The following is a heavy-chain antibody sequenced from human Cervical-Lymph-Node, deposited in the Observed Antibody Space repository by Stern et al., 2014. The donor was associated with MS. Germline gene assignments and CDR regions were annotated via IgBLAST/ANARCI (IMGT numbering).Heavy chain of an antibody. Sequence: VQLVQSGAEVKKPGESLRISCEVSGYRFTNNWIGWVRQMPGKGLEWMGIIYPGDSETRYSPSFHGPVTILFDTSNTTAYLQWSSLKASDTAIYYCARRGHGYMGIDYWGQGTLVTVSS. CDR3: ARRGHGYMGIDY. D-gene: IGHD1-1*01. V-gene: IGHV5-51*03. J-gene: IGHJ4*02. CDR1: GYRFTNNW. CDR2: IYPGDSET.